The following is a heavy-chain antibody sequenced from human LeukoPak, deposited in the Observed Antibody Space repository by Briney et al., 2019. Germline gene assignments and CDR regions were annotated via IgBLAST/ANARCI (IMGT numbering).Heavy chain of an antibody. J-gene: IGHJ4*02. D-gene: IGHD6-19*01. CDR3: ARSPSPYSSGWYFDY. Sequence: SQTLSLTCAISGDSVSINSAAWNWIRQSPPRGLEWLGRTYQRSKWYNDYAVSVKSRITINPDISKNQFSLQLNSVTPEDTAVYYCARSPSPYSSGWYFDYWGQGTLVTVSS. V-gene: IGHV6-1*01. CDR1: GDSVSINSAA. CDR2: TYQRSKWYN.